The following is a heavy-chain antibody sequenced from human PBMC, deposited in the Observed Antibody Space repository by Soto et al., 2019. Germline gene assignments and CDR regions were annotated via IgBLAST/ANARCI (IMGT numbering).Heavy chain of an antibody. J-gene: IGHJ4*02. CDR2: ISGSDGST. V-gene: IGHV3-23*01. D-gene: IGHD6-19*01. CDR3: ATDLQFSGWLSAQTFDY. CDR1: GFTFNSHA. Sequence: EVQLLESGGGLVQPGGSLRLSCAVSGFTFNSHAMSWVRQAPGKGLECVSTISGSDGSTNYADSVKGRFTISRDKSKSTLYLQMTSLRAEDTAVYYCATDLQFSGWLSAQTFDYWGQGTQVTVSS.